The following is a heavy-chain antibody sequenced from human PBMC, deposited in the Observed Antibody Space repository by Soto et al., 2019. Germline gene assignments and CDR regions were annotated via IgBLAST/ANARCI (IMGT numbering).Heavy chain of an antibody. D-gene: IGHD2-8*01. J-gene: IGHJ5*02. Sequence: TLSLTCTVSGCSISSGGYYWSWIRQHPGKGLEWIGYIYYSGSTYYNPSLKSRVTISVDTSKNQFSLKLSSVTAADTAVYYCARGYCTNGVCPNWFDLWGQGTQVTVSS. CDR3: ARGYCTNGVCPNWFDL. CDR1: GCSISSGGYY. V-gene: IGHV4-31*03. CDR2: IYYSGST.